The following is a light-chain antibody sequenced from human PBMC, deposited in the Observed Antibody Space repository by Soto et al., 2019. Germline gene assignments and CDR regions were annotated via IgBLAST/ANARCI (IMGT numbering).Light chain of an antibody. Sequence: QSVLTQPPSASGTPGQRVTISCSGSSSNIGNSNVNWYQHLPGTAPKLVVYANDQRPSGVPDRFSGSKSGTSASLAITGLQSEDEATYYCQSFDRSQTYDNRLSGVFGGGTKLTVL. V-gene: IGLV1-44*01. CDR1: SSNIGNSN. CDR2: AND. CDR3: QSFDRSQTYDNRLSGV. J-gene: IGLJ3*02.